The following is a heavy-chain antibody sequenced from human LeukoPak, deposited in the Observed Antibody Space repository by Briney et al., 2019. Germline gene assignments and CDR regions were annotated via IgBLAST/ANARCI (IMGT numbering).Heavy chain of an antibody. CDR1: GYTFTIYG. J-gene: IGHJ4*02. V-gene: IGHV1-18*01. D-gene: IGHD3-3*01. Sequence: ASVTVSFKASGYTFTIYGIGWVRQAPGQGLGRMGWISAYNGNTNYAQKLQGRVTMTTDTSTSTAYMELRSLRSDDTAVYYCARALADFWSGYYTEYYFDYWGQGTLVTVSS. CDR3: ARALADFWSGYYTEYYFDY. CDR2: ISAYNGNT.